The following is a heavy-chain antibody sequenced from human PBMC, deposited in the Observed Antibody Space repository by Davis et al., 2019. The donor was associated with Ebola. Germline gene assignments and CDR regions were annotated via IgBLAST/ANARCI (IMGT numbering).Heavy chain of an antibody. CDR1: GGSISSGGYS. CDR3: ARESGIAAAGIHFDY. CDR2: IYYSGST. Sequence: SETLSLTCAVSGGSISSGGYSWSWIRQPPGKGLEWIGYIYYSGSTYYNPSLKSRVTISVDTSKNQFSLKLSSVTAADTAVYYCARESGIAAAGIHFDYWGQGILVTVSS. D-gene: IGHD6-13*01. J-gene: IGHJ4*02. V-gene: IGHV4-30-4*07.